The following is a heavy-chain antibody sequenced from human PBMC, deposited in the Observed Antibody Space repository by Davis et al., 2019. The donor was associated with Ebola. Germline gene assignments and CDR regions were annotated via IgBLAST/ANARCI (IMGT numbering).Heavy chain of an antibody. CDR1: GFTFSDYY. V-gene: IGHV3-11*04. CDR3: AKDLGYYDMDV. D-gene: IGHD7-27*01. Sequence: GESLKISCAASGFTFSDYYMSWIRQAPGKGLEWVSYISSSGSTIYYADSVKGRFTISRDNAKNSLYLQMNSLRAEDTAVYYCAKDLGYYDMDVWGQGTTVTVSS. J-gene: IGHJ6*02. CDR2: ISSSGSTI.